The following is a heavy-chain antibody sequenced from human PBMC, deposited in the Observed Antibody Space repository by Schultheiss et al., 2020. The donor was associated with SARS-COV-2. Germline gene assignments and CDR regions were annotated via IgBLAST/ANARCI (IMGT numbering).Heavy chain of an antibody. D-gene: IGHD3-3*01. V-gene: IGHV3-20*01. CDR1: GFTFDDYG. CDR2: INWNGGST. J-gene: IGHJ5*02. Sequence: GSLRLSCAASGFTFDDYGMSWVRQAPGKGLEWVSGINWNGGSTGYADSVKGRFTISRDNAKNSLYLQMNSLRAEDTALYHCAREDYDFWSGYTPLDPWGQGTLVTVSS. CDR3: AREDYDFWSGYTPLDP.